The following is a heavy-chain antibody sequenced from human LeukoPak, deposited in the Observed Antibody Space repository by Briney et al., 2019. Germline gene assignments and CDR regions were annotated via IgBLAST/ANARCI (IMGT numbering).Heavy chain of an antibody. J-gene: IGHJ4*02. Sequence: GESLQISCKGSGDTFATYWIGWVRQLPGKGLEWMGVIYPGDSRTRYNPSFQGQVTISADKSISTAYLQWSSLKASDTAMYYCARLDDFWSGSVDYWGQGTLVTVSS. V-gene: IGHV5-51*01. CDR3: ARLDDFWSGSVDY. CDR2: IYPGDSRT. CDR1: GDTFATYW. D-gene: IGHD3-3*01.